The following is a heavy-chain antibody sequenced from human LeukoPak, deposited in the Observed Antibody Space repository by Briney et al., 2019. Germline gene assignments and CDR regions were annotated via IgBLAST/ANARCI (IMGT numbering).Heavy chain of an antibody. V-gene: IGHV3-9*01. CDR2: ISWNGGRT. CDR1: GFIFDDYA. D-gene: IGHD3-22*01. CDR3: AKPIYDSSGYTIVGFDY. Sequence: GGSLRLSCAASGFIFDDYAMHWVRQAPGKGLEWVSGISWNGGRTDYADSVKGRLTISRDNAKNSLYLQMNSLRAEDTALYYCAKPIYDSSGYTIVGFDYWGQGTLVTVSS. J-gene: IGHJ4*02.